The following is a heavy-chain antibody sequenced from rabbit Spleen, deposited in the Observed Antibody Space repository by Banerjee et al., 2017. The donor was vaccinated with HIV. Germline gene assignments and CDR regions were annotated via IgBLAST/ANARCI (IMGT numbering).Heavy chain of an antibody. CDR1: GVSFSISSY. CDR3: ARDTSSSFSSYGMDL. J-gene: IGHJ6*01. V-gene: IGHV1S40*01. D-gene: IGHD1-1*01. Sequence: QSLEESGGDLVKPGASLTLTCTASGVSFSISSYMCWVRQAPGKGLEWIACIDAGSSGFTYFATWAKGRFAISKTSSTTVTLQMTRLTAADTATYFCARDTSSSFSSYGMDLWGPGTLDTVS. CDR2: IDAGSSGFT.